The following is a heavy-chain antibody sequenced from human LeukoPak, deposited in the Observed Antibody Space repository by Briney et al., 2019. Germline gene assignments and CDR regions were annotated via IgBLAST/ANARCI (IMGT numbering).Heavy chain of an antibody. D-gene: IGHD6-19*01. V-gene: IGHV4-4*02. J-gene: IGHJ4*02. Sequence: SGTLSLTCAVSGGSISSSNWWSWVRQPPGKGLEWIGEIYHSGSTNYNPSLKSRVTISVDKSKNQFSLKLSSVTAADTAVYYCARDLPSPGIAVAGTDYWGQGTLVTVSS. CDR3: ARDLPSPGIAVAGTDY. CDR2: IYHSGST. CDR1: GGSISSSNW.